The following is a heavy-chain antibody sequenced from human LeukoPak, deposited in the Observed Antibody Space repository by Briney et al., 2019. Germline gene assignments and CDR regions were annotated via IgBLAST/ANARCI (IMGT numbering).Heavy chain of an antibody. Sequence: TGGPLRLSCAASGFSFSTYAMNWVRQAPGRGLEWVAYIGSSGGTIYYADSVKGRFTISRDNAKNSLFLQMNSLRDEDTAVYFCARKLALWGQGTLVTVSS. J-gene: IGHJ4*02. CDR1: GFSFSTYA. CDR2: IGSSGGTI. V-gene: IGHV3-48*02. CDR3: ARKLAL.